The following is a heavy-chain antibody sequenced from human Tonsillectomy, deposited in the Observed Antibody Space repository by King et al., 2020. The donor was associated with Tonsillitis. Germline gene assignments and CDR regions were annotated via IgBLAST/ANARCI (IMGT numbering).Heavy chain of an antibody. CDR3: GRALIGLLLSIAPDWFDP. CDR1: GGTFSSYA. V-gene: IGHV1-69*01. CDR2: IIPIFGTA. J-gene: IGHJ5*02. Sequence: QLVQSGAEVKKPGSSVKVSCKASGGTFSSYAISWVRQAPGQGLEWMGGIIPIFGTANYAQKFQGRVTITADESTRTAYLELSSLRSEDTAVYYCGRALIGLLLSIAPDWFDPWGQGTLVTVSS. D-gene: IGHD2-15*01.